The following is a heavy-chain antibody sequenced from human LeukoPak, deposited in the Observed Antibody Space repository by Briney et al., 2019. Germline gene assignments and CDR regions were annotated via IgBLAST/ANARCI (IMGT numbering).Heavy chain of an antibody. CDR2: ISYDGSNK. Sequence: RGSLRLSCAASGFTFSSYAMHWVRQAPGKGLEWVAVISYDGSNKYYADSVKGLFTISRDNSKNTLYLQMNSLRAEDTAVYYCARELLSIAVAGPASSPSDYWGQGTLVTVSS. D-gene: IGHD6-19*01. CDR1: GFTFSSYA. V-gene: IGHV3-30-3*01. CDR3: ARELLSIAVAGPASSPSDY. J-gene: IGHJ4*02.